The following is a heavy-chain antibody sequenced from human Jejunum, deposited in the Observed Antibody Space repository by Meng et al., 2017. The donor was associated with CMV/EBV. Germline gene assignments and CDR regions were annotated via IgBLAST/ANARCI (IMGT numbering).Heavy chain of an antibody. J-gene: IGHJ4*02. CDR2: IASSDRT. CDR1: GFPFSCFA. CDR3: AKSLVDTAMDLDE. D-gene: IGHD5-18*01. V-gene: IGHV3-23*01. Sequence: ACGFPFSCFAMTWVRQAPGKGLDGVSTIASSDRTYYADSVRGRFTISRDNSMNTLHLQMNSLRAEDTAVYYCAKSLVDTAMDLDEWSQETLVTVSS.